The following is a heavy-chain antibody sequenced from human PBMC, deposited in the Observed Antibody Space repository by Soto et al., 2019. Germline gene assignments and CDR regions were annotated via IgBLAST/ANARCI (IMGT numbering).Heavy chain of an antibody. CDR1: GGSISSYY. D-gene: IGHD3-10*01. J-gene: IGHJ6*03. CDR2: IYYSGST. Sequence: PSETLSLTCTVSGGSISSYYWSWIRQPPGKGLEWIGYIYYSGSTNYNPSLKSRVTISVDTSKNQFSLKLSSVTAADTAGYYCAGDRSPFSPDKYGSGGPLYYYYYCMDVWGKGTTVTVSS. CDR3: AGDRSPFSPDKYGSGGPLYYYYYCMDV. V-gene: IGHV4-59*01.